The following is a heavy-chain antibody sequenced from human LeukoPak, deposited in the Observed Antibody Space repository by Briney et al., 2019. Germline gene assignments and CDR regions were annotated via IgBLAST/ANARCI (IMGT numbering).Heavy chain of an antibody. V-gene: IGHV1-46*01. CDR1: GCTFTSYY. J-gene: IGHJ3*02. CDR3: ARSGLEYDAFDI. CDR2: INPSGGST. D-gene: IGHD1-14*01. Sequence: GSVKVSCKASGCTFTSYYMHWVRQAPGQGLEWMGIINPSGGSTSYAQKFQGRVTMTRDTSTSTVYMELSSLRSEDTAVYYCARSGLEYDAFDIWGQGTMVTVSS.